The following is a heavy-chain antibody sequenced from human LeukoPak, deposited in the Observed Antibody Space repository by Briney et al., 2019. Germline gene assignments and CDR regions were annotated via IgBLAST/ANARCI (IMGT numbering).Heavy chain of an antibody. CDR2: VSGIGINT. D-gene: IGHD5-24*01. Sequence: PGGSLRLSCAASGFTFGSCAMNWVRQAPGMGLEWVSTVSGIGINTYYADSVKGRFTISRDNSKNTVYLEMNSLRAEDTALYYCAKDPIGYNKAGDYWGQGTLVTVSS. CDR3: AKDPIGYNKAGDY. CDR1: GFTFGSCA. V-gene: IGHV3-23*01. J-gene: IGHJ4*02.